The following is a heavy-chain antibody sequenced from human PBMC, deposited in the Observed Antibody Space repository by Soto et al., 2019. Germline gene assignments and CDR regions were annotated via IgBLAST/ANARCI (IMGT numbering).Heavy chain of an antibody. V-gene: IGHV1-18*01. CDR3: AGDRVVPADDAFDI. CDR2: ISAYNGNT. Sequence: ASVKVSCKASGYTFTSYGISWVRQAPGQGLEWMGWISAYNGNTNYAQKLQGRVTMTTDTSTSTAYMELRSLRSDDTAVYYCAGDRVVPADDAFDIWGQGTMVTVSS. J-gene: IGHJ3*02. D-gene: IGHD2-2*01. CDR1: GYTFTSYG.